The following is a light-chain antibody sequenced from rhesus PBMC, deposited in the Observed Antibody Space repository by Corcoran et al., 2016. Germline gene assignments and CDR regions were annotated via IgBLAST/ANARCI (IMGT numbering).Light chain of an antibody. CDR1: QSISSW. V-gene: IGKV1-22*01. CDR3: QHYSSSPYS. Sequence: DIQMTQSPSSLSASVGDTVTITCRASQSISSWLAWYQQKPGKAPQVLIKKASNLKSGVPSSFSGSGSWTDFTLNISSQQSEDFATYYCQHYSSSPYSFGQGTKVEIK. CDR2: KAS. J-gene: IGKJ2*01.